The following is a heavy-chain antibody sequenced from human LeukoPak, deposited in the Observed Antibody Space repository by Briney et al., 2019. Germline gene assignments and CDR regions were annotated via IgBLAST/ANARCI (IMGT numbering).Heavy chain of an antibody. CDR3: ARAGYYYGSKRKFDP. CDR2: IYYSGST. V-gene: IGHV4-39*01. Sequence: PSETLSLTCTVSGGSISSSSYYWGWIRQPPGKGLEWIGSIYYSGSTYYNPSLKSRVTISVDTSKNQFSLKLSSVTAADTAVYYCARAGYYYGSKRKFDPWGQGTLVTVSS. CDR1: GGSISSSSYY. J-gene: IGHJ5*02. D-gene: IGHD3-22*01.